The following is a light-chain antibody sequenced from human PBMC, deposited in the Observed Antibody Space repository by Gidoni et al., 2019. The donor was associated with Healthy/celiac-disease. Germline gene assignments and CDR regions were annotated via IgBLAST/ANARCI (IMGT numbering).Light chain of an antibody. Sequence: SVLPPPPSVSGAPGPRVTIPCTGSSSNIGAGYDVHWYQQLPGTAPKLLIYGNSNRPSGVPDRFSGSKSGTSASLAITGLQAEDEADYYCQSYDSSLSGSGVVFGGGTKLTVL. CDR1: SSNIGAGYD. J-gene: IGLJ2*01. CDR2: GNS. V-gene: IGLV1-40*01. CDR3: QSYDSSLSGSGVV.